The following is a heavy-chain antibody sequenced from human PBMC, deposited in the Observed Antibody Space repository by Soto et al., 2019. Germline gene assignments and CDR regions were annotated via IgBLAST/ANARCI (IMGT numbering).Heavy chain of an antibody. CDR3: ARGGLGYCSGGSCYGMDV. V-gene: IGHV4-30-2*01. CDR1: GGSISSGGYS. D-gene: IGHD2-15*01. CDR2: IYHSGST. Sequence: SETLSLTCAVSGGSISSGGYSWSWIRQPPGKGLEWIGYIYHSGSTYYNPSLKSRVTISVDRSKNQFSLKLSSVTAADTAVYYCARGGLGYCSGGSCYGMDVWGQGTTVTVSS. J-gene: IGHJ6*02.